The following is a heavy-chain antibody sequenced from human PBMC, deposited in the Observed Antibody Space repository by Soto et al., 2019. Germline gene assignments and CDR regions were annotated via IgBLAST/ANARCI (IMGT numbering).Heavy chain of an antibody. CDR2: MNPNTGYA. J-gene: IGHJ5*02. D-gene: IGHD2-15*01. CDR3: ARGEAATP. Sequence: QVQLVQSGAEVRKPGASVKVSCKASGYTFTNYDINWVQQATGQGLEWMGWMNPNTGYAAYAQKFQGRVTMTRSTSTSTAYMELSSLRSDDTAVYYCARGEAATPWGQGTLVTVSS. V-gene: IGHV1-8*02. CDR1: GYTFTNYD.